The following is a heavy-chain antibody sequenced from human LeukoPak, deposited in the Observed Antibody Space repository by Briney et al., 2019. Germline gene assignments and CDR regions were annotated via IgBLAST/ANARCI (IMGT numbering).Heavy chain of an antibody. Sequence: SETLSLTCTVSGGSISSYYWSWIRQPPGKGLEWIGNIYYSGSTYYNPSLKSRVTISVDTSKNQFSLKLSSVTAADTAVYYCARVGVAVAGTDFDYWGQGTLVTVSS. V-gene: IGHV4-59*12. CDR1: GGSISSYY. CDR2: IYYSGST. CDR3: ARVGVAVAGTDFDY. D-gene: IGHD6-19*01. J-gene: IGHJ4*02.